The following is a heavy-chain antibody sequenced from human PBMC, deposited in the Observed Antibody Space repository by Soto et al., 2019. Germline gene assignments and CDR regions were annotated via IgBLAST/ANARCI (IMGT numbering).Heavy chain of an antibody. V-gene: IGHV3-48*02. CDR3: GRGGSRSDNGMDV. J-gene: IGHJ6*02. D-gene: IGHD3-16*01. Sequence: EVQLVESGGGLVQPGGSLRVSCAASGFTFSTYSMNWVRQAPGKGLEWVSYMSSRSLTIYYTDSVKGRFTISRDNAKNSLYVQMNSLRDEDTAVYYCGRGGSRSDNGMDVWGQGTTVTVSS. CDR2: MSSRSLTI. CDR1: GFTFSTYS.